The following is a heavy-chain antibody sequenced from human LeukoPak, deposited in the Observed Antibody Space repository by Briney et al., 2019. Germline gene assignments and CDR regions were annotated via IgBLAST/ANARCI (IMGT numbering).Heavy chain of an antibody. V-gene: IGHV5-51*01. CDR3: ARLSIAVSGDFDY. CDR1: GYSFTSYW. J-gene: IGHJ4*02. CDR2: IYPGDSDI. D-gene: IGHD6-19*01. Sequence: GKSLKISCKGSGYSFTSYWIGWVRQMPGKGLERMGIIYPGDSDIRYSPSFQGQVTISADKSISTAYLQWTSLKASDTAIYYCARLSIAVSGDFDYWGRGTLVTVSS.